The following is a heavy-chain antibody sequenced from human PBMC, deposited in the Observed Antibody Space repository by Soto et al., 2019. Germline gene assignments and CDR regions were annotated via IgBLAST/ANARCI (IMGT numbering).Heavy chain of an antibody. CDR2: FDPEDGET. CDR1: GYTLTELS. Sequence: ASVKVSCKVSGYTLTELSMHWVRQAPGKGLEWMGGFDPEDGETIYAQKFQGRVTMTEDTSTDTAYMELSSLRSEDTAVYYCATFMIAPRWYGMDVWGQGTTVTVSS. CDR3: ATFMIAPRWYGMDV. J-gene: IGHJ6*02. D-gene: IGHD3-22*01. V-gene: IGHV1-24*01.